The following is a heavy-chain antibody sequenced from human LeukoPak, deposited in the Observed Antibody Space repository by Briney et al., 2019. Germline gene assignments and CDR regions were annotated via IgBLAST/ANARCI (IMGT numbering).Heavy chain of an antibody. CDR3: ASLRERSYYARGFDY. CDR1: GGSISSSSYY. Sequence: NPSETLSLTCTVSGGSISSSSYYWGWIRQPPGKGLEWIGSIYYSGSTYYNTSLKSRVTISVDTSKNQFSLKLRSVTAAGTAVYYCASLRERSYYARGFDYWGQGTLVTVSS. D-gene: IGHD1-26*01. V-gene: IGHV4-39*01. CDR2: IYYSGST. J-gene: IGHJ4*02.